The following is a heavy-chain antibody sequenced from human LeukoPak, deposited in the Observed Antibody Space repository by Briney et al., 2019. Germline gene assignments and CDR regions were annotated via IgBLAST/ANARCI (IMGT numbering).Heavy chain of an antibody. CDR3: AKVTWAERSEDSATDY. J-gene: IGHJ4*02. CDR2: IDFSGRP. V-gene: IGHV3-23*05. Sequence: PGRSLRLSCAASGFTLSSYDLSWVRQAPGEGLEWVSAIDFSGRPYYADSVEGRFTISRDISKNTLYLQMNSLRAEDTAVYYCAKVTWAERSEDSATDYWGQGTLVTVSS. D-gene: IGHD5-18*01. CDR1: GFTLSSYD.